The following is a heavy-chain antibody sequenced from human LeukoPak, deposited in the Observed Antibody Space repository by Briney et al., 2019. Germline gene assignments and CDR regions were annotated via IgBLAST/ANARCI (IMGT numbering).Heavy chain of an antibody. D-gene: IGHD3-9*01. J-gene: IGHJ4*02. Sequence: GASVKVSCKASGYTFTSYGISWVRQAPGQGLEWMGWISAYNGNTNYAQKLQGRVTMTRNTSISTAYMELSSLRSEDTAVYYCARSGGLDYDILTGPYYFGYWGQGTLVTVSS. V-gene: IGHV1-18*01. CDR1: GYTFTSYG. CDR3: ARSGGLDYDILTGPYYFGY. CDR2: ISAYNGNT.